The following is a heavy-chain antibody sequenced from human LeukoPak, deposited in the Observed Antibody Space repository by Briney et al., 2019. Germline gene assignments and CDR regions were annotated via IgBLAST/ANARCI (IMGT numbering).Heavy chain of an antibody. Sequence: PSETLSLTCTVSGGSISSSSYYWGWTRQPPGEGLEWIGSIYYSGSTYYNPSLKSRVTISVDTSKNQFSLTLRSVTAADTAVYYCAGLQGHSYYYMDVWGRGTTVTVSS. J-gene: IGHJ6*03. CDR2: IYYSGST. CDR3: AGLQGHSYYYMDV. V-gene: IGHV4-39*07. CDR1: GGSISSSSYY.